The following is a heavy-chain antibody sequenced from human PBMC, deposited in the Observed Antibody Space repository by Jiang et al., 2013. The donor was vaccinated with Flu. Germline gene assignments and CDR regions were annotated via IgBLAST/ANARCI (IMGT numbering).Heavy chain of an antibody. D-gene: IGHD3-22*01. V-gene: IGHV2-5*01. J-gene: IGHJ3*02. CDR3: AHQRGGYDSSGYYLHAFDI. Sequence: DDKRYSPSLKSRLTITKDTSKNQVVLTMTNMDPVDTATYYCAHQRGGYDSSGYYLHAFDIWGQGTMVTVSS. CDR2: DDK.